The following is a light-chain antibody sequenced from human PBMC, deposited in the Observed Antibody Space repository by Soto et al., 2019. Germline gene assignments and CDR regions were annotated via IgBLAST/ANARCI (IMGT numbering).Light chain of an antibody. J-gene: IGLJ1*01. Sequence: QSVLTQPASVSGSPGQSITISCTGTSSGVGGYNYVSWYQQHPGKAPKLMIYDVSNRPSGVSNRFSGSKSGNTASLTISGLQAEDEADYYCSSYTSSLDVFGTGTKVTVL. CDR1: SSGVGGYNY. CDR2: DVS. CDR3: SSYTSSLDV. V-gene: IGLV2-14*01.